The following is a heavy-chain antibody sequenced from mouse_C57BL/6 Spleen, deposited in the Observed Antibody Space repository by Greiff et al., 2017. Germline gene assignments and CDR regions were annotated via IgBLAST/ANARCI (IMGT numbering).Heavy chain of an antibody. CDR2: ISDGGSYT. CDR3: ARDNYYGSSYDPAFDV. D-gene: IGHD1-1*01. V-gene: IGHV5-4*01. CDR1: GFTFSSYS. J-gene: IGHJ1*03. Sequence: EVQGVESGGGFVKPGGSLKLSCAASGFTFSSYSMSWVRQTPEKRLEWVATISDGGSYTYYPDNVKGRFTISRDNAKNNLYLQMSHLKSEDTAMYYCARDNYYGSSYDPAFDVWGTGTTVTVSS.